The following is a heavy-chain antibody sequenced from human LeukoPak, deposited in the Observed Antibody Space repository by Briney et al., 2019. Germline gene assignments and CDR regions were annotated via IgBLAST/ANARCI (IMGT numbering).Heavy chain of an antibody. CDR2: INHSGNT. V-gene: IGHV4-34*01. D-gene: IGHD3-10*01. CDR3: ARGKEVITMLRGLKPGYYFDY. Sequence: NPSDTLSLTCAVYGGSFSLYYWTWIPQSPGKGLEWIGEINHSGNTNYNPSLKSRVTISVDTSKNQFSLQVTSVTAADTAVYYCARGKEVITMLRGLKPGYYFDYWGQGTLVTVSS. CDR1: GGSFSLYY. J-gene: IGHJ4*02.